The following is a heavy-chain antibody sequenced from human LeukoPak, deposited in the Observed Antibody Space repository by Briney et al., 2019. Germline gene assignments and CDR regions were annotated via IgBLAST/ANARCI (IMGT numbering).Heavy chain of an antibody. D-gene: IGHD3-10*01. CDR1: GFTFSSYE. V-gene: IGHV3-48*03. CDR2: ISSSGSTI. CDR3: ARDAGFGESREAYYYYYMDV. Sequence: GGSLRLSCAGSGFTFSSYEMNWVRQAPGKGLKWVSYISSSGSTIYYADSVKGRFTISRDNAKNSLYLQMNSLRAEDTAVYYCARDAGFGESREAYYYYYMDVWGKGTTVTVSS. J-gene: IGHJ6*03.